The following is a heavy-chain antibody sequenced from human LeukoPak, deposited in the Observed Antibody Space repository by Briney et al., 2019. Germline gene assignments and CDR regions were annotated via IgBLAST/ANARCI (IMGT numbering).Heavy chain of an antibody. CDR1: GGSISSYY. Sequence: SETLSLTCTVSGGSISSYYWSWIRQPPVKGLEWIGYIYYSGSTNYNPSLKSRVTISVDTSKNQFSLKLSSVTAADTAVYYCARVTNNWFDPWGQGTLVTVSS. J-gene: IGHJ5*02. CDR2: IYYSGST. V-gene: IGHV4-59*12. CDR3: ARVTNNWFDP.